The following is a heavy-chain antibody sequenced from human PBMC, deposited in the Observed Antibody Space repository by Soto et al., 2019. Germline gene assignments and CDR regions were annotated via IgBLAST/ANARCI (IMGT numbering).Heavy chain of an antibody. CDR2: VSGNGGET. CDR3: AKGGHMSFVDY. D-gene: IGHD6-6*01. Sequence: EVQLLESGGGLVQPGGSLRLSCAASGLKFRNYAMTWVRQAPGKGPEWVSTVSGNGGETFYADSVKGRFTISRDNSKDTFYLIMKSLRVEDTAVYYCAKGGHMSFVDYWGQGTPVAVSS. CDR1: GLKFRNYA. V-gene: IGHV3-23*01. J-gene: IGHJ4*02.